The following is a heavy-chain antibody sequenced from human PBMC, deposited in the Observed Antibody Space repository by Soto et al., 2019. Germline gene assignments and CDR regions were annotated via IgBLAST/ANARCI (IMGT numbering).Heavy chain of an antibody. D-gene: IGHD3-10*01. CDR1: GGSISSGGYS. CDR3: ARSGGITMVRGVMGYYYYGMDV. V-gene: IGHV4-30-2*01. Sequence: RSLTCAVSGGSISSGGYSWSWIRQPPGKGLEWIGYIYHSGSTYYNPSLKSRVTISVDRSKNQFSLKLSSVTAADTAVYYCARSGGITMVRGVMGYYYYGMDVWGQGTTVTVS. J-gene: IGHJ6*02. CDR2: IYHSGST.